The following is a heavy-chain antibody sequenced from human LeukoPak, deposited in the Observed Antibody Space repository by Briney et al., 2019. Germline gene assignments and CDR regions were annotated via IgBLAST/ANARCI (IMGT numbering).Heavy chain of an antibody. D-gene: IGHD6-19*01. CDR2: IYYSGST. V-gene: IGHV4-39*01. CDR3: ARREQWLVPYFDY. CDR1: GGSISSSSYY. J-gene: IGHJ4*02. Sequence: SETLSLTCTVSGGSISSSSYYWGWIRQPPGKGLEWIGSIYYSGSTYYNPSLESRVTISVDTSKNQFSLKLSSVTAADTAVYYCARREQWLVPYFDYWGQGTLVTVSS.